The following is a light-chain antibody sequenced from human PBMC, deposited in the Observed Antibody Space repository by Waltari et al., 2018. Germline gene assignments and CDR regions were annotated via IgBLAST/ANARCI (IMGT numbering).Light chain of an antibody. Sequence: DIQMTQSPSALSASVGDRVTITCRASQSTTTWLAWYQQKPGKAPNLLIYRASTLKSGVPSRFSASGSGTEFTLTFSGLQPDDFATYYCQQSYRYPATFGQGTKLEI. CDR1: QSTTTW. CDR3: QQSYRYPAT. J-gene: IGKJ2*01. V-gene: IGKV1-5*03. CDR2: RAS.